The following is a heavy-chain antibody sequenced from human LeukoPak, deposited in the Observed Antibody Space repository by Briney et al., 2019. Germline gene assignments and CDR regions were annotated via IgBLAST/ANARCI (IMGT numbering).Heavy chain of an antibody. CDR2: IYTGGGT. V-gene: IGHV4-4*09. D-gene: IGHD6-6*01. Sequence: SSETLSLTCTVSGGSINSDTWSWIRQPPGKGLEWIGYIYTGGGTNYNPSLKRRVSISEDTSKNQISLKLSYVAAAGTAVYYCARGWKQLVRYYYYMDVWGKGTTVTVSS. CDR3: ARGWKQLVRYYYYMDV. J-gene: IGHJ6*03. CDR1: GGSINSDT.